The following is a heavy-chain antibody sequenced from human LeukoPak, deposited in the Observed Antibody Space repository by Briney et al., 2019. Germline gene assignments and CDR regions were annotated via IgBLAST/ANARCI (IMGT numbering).Heavy chain of an antibody. CDR3: VRALVRGVQIHY. CDR2: IEHGGST. D-gene: IGHD3-10*01. J-gene: IGHJ4*02. CDR1: GGSISSNNW. Sequence: SGTLSLTCTVSGGSISSNNWWSWVRQPPGKGLEWIGEIEHGGSTNYNPSLKSRVTISVDKSKNQFSLRLNSLTVADTAVYYCVRALVRGVQIHYWGQGSLVAVSS. V-gene: IGHV4-4*02.